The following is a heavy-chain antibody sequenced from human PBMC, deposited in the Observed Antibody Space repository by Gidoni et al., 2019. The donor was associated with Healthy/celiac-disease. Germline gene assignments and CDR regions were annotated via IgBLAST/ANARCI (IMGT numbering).Heavy chain of an antibody. J-gene: IGHJ4*02. CDR1: GFSFSRHG. CDR2: IWYDGSNK. Sequence: QVQLVESGGGVVQPGRSLRLSCVASGFSFSRHGMHWVRQAPGMGLEWVAVIWYDGSNKYYADSVKGRFTISRDNSKNTLYLQMNSLRAEDTAVYYCARENPPYYYDSSGPDYWGQGTLVTVSS. V-gene: IGHV3-33*01. D-gene: IGHD3-22*01. CDR3: ARENPPYYYDSSGPDY.